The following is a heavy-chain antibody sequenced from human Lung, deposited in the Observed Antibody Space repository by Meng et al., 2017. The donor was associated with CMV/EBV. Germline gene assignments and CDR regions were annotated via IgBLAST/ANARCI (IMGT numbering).Heavy chain of an antibody. Sequence: ASVKVYCKASGYTFTGYYMHWVRQAPGQGLGWMGWINPSSGGTNYAQKFQGRVTMTRDTSISTAYMELSRLRSDDTAGYYCARDPPEDFWSGYYTTGTDYWGQGTLVTVSS. V-gene: IGHV1-2*02. CDR2: INPSSGGT. D-gene: IGHD3-3*01. CDR3: ARDPPEDFWSGYYTTGTDY. CDR1: GYTFTGYY. J-gene: IGHJ4*02.